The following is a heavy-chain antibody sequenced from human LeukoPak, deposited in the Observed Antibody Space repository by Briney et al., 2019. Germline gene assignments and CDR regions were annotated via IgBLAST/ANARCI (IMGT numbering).Heavy chain of an antibody. Sequence: ASVKVSCKASGYTFTGYYMHWVRQAPGQGLEWIGWINPNSGGTNYAQKFQGRVTMTRDTSISTAYMELSRLRSDDTAVYYCARDVEATGAFDIWGQGTMVTVSS. CDR1: GYTFTGYY. D-gene: IGHD1-26*01. V-gene: IGHV1-2*02. CDR3: ARDVEATGAFDI. CDR2: INPNSGGT. J-gene: IGHJ3*02.